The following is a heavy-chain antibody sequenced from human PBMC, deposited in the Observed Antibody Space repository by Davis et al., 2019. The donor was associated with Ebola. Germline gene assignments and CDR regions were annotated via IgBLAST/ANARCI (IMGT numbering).Heavy chain of an antibody. J-gene: IGHJ3*02. Sequence: GESLKTSCAASGFTFSTYTMNWVRQAPGKVLELVSSISSTGSYMYYADSMKGRFTVSRENAKTSLYPQMDSLRAEDTAVYYCAGVRVDSPMVNAFDIWSQGKMVTVSS. CDR3: AGVRVDSPMVNAFDI. V-gene: IGHV3-21*01. CDR1: GFTFSTYT. CDR2: ISSTGSYM. D-gene: IGHD5-18*01.